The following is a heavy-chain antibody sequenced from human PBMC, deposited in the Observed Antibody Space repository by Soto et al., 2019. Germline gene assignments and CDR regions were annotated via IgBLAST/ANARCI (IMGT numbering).Heavy chain of an antibody. CDR1: GGTFTNYV. J-gene: IGHJ4*02. Sequence: QVQLVQSGAEVKKPGSSVKVSCKASGGTFTNYVINWVRQAPGQGLEWMGGIIPIFGRADYAQKFQGRVTITAHESTRTAYMELSSLTSEDTAVYYCARALRGYSYGYVDWGQGTLVTVSS. CDR2: IIPIFGRA. V-gene: IGHV1-69*01. D-gene: IGHD5-18*01. CDR3: ARALRGYSYGYVD.